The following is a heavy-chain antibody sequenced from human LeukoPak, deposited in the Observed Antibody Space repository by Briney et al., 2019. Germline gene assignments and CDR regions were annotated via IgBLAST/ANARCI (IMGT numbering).Heavy chain of an antibody. CDR2: IYSGGST. V-gene: IGHV3-53*01. Sequence: GGSLRLSCAASGFTFSSYSMNWVRQAPGKGLEWVSVIYSGGSTYYADSVKGRFTISRDNSKNTLYLQMNSLRAEDTAVYYCARDLEEYCSGGSCSLFEYWGQGTLVTVSS. CDR3: ARDLEEYCSGGSCSLFEY. D-gene: IGHD2-15*01. CDR1: GFTFSSYS. J-gene: IGHJ4*02.